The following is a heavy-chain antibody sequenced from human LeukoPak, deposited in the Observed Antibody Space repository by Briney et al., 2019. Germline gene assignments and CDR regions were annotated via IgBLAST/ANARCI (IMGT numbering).Heavy chain of an antibody. CDR2: IRTKANSYAI. Sequence: GGSLRLSCAASGFTFSGSAMRWVRQASGKGLEWVGRIRTKANSYAIAYAASVKGRFTISRDDSKNTAYLQMNSLKTEDTAMYYCTGTIAVDAFDIWGQGTMVIVSS. V-gene: IGHV3-73*01. CDR3: TGTIAVDAFDI. CDR1: GFTFSGSA. J-gene: IGHJ3*02. D-gene: IGHD2-15*01.